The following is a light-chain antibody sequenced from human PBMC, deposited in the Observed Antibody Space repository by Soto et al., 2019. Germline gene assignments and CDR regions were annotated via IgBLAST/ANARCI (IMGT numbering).Light chain of an antibody. CDR2: DVT. J-gene: IGLJ1*01. CDR3: SSYTSSSTLYV. V-gene: IGLV2-14*01. CDR1: SSDVGDNNY. Sequence: QSALTQPASVSGSHGHSITISCTGTSSDVGDNNYVSWYQQHPGKAPKLMIYDVTHRPSGISNRFSGSKSGNTASLTISGLQAEDEADYYCSSYTSSSTLYVFGTGTKVTVL.